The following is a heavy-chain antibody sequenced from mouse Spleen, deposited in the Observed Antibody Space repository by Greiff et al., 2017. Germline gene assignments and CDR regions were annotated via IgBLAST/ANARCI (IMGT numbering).Heavy chain of an antibody. Sequence: EVQLQQSGAELVKPGASVKLSCTASGFNIKDTYMHWVKQRPEQGLEWIGWIDPENGDTEYAPKFQGKATMTADTSSNTAYLQLSSLTSEDTAVYYCNVLWSTGFAYWGQGTLVTVSA. D-gene: IGHD1-1*02. V-gene: IGHV14-4*02. CDR1: GFNIKDTY. CDR2: IDPENGDT. CDR3: NVLWSTGFAY. J-gene: IGHJ3*01.